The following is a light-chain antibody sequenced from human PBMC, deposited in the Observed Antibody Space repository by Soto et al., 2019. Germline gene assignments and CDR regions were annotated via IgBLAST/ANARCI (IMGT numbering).Light chain of an antibody. CDR1: SSDVGGYNY. CDR2: EVS. CDR3: SSYAGSNNLGV. V-gene: IGLV2-8*01. J-gene: IGLJ2*01. Sequence: QSVLTQPPSASGSPGQSVTISCTGTSSDVGGYNYVSWYQQHPGKAPKLMIYEVSKRPSGVPDRFSGSKSGNTASLTVYGLQAEDEADYYCSSYAGSNNLGVFGGGTKLTVL.